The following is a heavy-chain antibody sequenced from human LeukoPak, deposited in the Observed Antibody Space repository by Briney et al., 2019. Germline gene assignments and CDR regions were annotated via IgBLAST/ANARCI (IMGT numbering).Heavy chain of an antibody. V-gene: IGHV1-2*06. J-gene: IGHJ4*02. CDR1: GYTFTGYY. CDR3: AREQGYCSGGSCWGVDY. Sequence: ATVKVSCKASGYTFTGYYMHWVRQAPGQGLEWMGRINPNSGGTNYAQKFQGRVTMTRDTSISTAYMELSRLRSDDTAVYYCAREQGYCSGGSCWGVDYWGQGTLVTVSS. D-gene: IGHD2-15*01. CDR2: INPNSGGT.